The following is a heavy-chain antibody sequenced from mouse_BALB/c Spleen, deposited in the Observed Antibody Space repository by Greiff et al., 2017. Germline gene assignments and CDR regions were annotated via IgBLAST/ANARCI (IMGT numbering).Heavy chain of an antibody. CDR1: GFTFSSYA. D-gene: IGHD4-1*01. J-gene: IGHJ3*01. V-gene: IGHV5-9-4*01. Sequence: EVHLVESGGGLVKPGGSLKLSCAASGFTFSSYAMSWVRQSPEKRLEWVAEISSGGSYTYYPDTVTGRFTISRDNAKNTLYLEMSSLRSEDTAMYYCARDKDQLGLFAYWGQGTLVTVSA. CDR2: ISSGGSYT. CDR3: ARDKDQLGLFAY.